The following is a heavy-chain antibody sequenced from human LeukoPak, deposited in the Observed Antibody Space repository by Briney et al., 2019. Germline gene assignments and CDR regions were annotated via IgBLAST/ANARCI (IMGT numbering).Heavy chain of an antibody. CDR2: ISGSGGST. CDR1: GFTFSSYA. V-gene: IGHV3-23*01. J-gene: IGHJ4*02. Sequence: GGSLRLSCAASGFTFSSYAMSWVRQGPGKGLEWVSAISGSGGSTYYADSVKGRFTISRDNSKNTLYLQMNSLRAKDTAVYYCAKDPLGSVPFIAARPWFYDYWGQGTLVTVSS. CDR3: AKDPLGSVPFIAARPWFYDY. D-gene: IGHD6-6*01.